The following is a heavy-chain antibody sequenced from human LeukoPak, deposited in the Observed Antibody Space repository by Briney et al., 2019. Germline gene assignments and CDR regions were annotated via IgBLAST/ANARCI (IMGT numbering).Heavy chain of an antibody. CDR3: ARDRGIAVAPFDY. CDR2: IWYDGSNK. CDR1: GFTFSSYG. Sequence: PGGSPRLSCAASGFTFSSYGMHWVRQAPGKGLEWVAVIWYDGSNKYYADSVKGRFTISRDNSKNTLYLQMNSLRAEDTAVYYCARDRGIAVAPFDYWGQGTLVTVSS. D-gene: IGHD6-19*01. V-gene: IGHV3-33*01. J-gene: IGHJ4*02.